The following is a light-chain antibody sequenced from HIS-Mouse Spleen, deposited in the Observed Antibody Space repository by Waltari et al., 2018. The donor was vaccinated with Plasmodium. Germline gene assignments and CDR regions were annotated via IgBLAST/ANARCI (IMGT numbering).Light chain of an antibody. CDR1: ALPTQY. CDR3: YSTDSSGNHRV. Sequence: SYELTQPPSVSVSPGQTARITFSGDALPTQYAYWYQQKSGQAPVLVIYEDSKRPSGIPERFSGSSSGTMATLTISGAQVEDEADYYCYSTDSSGNHRVFGGGTKLTVL. V-gene: IGLV3-10*01. J-gene: IGLJ3*02. CDR2: EDS.